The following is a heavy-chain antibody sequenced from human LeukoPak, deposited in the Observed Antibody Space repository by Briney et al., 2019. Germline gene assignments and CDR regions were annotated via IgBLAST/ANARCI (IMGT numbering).Heavy chain of an antibody. CDR2: IYYSGST. CDR3: ARVVATILTFDY. V-gene: IGHV4-59*01. J-gene: IGHJ4*02. D-gene: IGHD5-12*01. Sequence: PSETLSLTCTVSGGSISSYYWSWIRQPPGKGLEWIGYIYYSGSTNYNPSLKSRVTISVDTSKNQFSLKLSSVTAADTAVYYCARVVATILTFDYWGQGTLVTVSS. CDR1: GGSISSYY.